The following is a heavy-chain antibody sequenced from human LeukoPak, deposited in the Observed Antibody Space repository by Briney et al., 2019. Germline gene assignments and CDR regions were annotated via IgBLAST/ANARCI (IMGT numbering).Heavy chain of an antibody. D-gene: IGHD2-15*01. CDR1: GFTFSSYS. Sequence: GGSLRLSCAASGFTFSSYSMSWVRQGPGKGLEWVSSISSSSTYKYYAGSVKGRFTISRDNAKNSLYLQMNSLRAEDTALYYCARDDGYCSGGSCYSGHYFDYWGQGTLVTVSS. CDR2: ISSSSTYK. V-gene: IGHV3-21*01. CDR3: ARDDGYCSGGSCYSGHYFDY. J-gene: IGHJ4*02.